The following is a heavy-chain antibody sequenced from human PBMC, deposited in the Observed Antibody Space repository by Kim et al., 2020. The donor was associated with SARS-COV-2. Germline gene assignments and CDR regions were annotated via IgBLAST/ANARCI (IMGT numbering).Heavy chain of an antibody. CDR3: ARGPGSGYYRGDFDY. Sequence: SETLSLTCTVSGCSISSYYWSWIRQPPGKGLEWIGYIYYSGSTNYNPSLKSRVTISVDTSKNQFSLKLSSVTAADTAVYYCARGPGSGYYRGDFDYWGQG. V-gene: IGHV4-59*13. D-gene: IGHD3-3*01. J-gene: IGHJ4*02. CDR2: IYYSGST. CDR1: GCSISSYY.